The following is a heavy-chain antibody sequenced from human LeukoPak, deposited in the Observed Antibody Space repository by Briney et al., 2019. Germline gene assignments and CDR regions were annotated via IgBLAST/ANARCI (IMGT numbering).Heavy chain of an antibody. V-gene: IGHV3-33*08. D-gene: IGHD3-16*01. CDR1: GFTFSSYG. CDR2: IRYDGSNK. J-gene: IGHJ5*02. CDR3: ARLLGESTIYDL. Sequence: GRSLRLSCAASGFTFSSYGMHWVRQAPSKGLEWVAFIRYDGSNKYYADSVKGRFTISRDNSKNTLYLQMNSLRAEDTAMYYCARLLGESTIYDLWGQGTLVTVSS.